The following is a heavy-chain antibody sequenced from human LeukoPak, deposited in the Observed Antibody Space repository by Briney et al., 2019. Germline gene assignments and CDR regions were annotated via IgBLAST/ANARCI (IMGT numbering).Heavy chain of an antibody. CDR2: IYHSGST. D-gene: IGHD2-2*01. J-gene: IGHJ4*02. CDR1: GGSISSGYY. CDR3: ARDPLYCSSTSCYLPFDY. V-gene: IGHV4-38-2*02. Sequence: SETLSLTCTVSGGSISSGYYWGWIRQPPGKGLEWIGSIYHSGSTYYNPSLKSRVTISVDTSKNQFSLKLSSVTAADTAVYYCARDPLYCSSTSCYLPFDYWGQGTLVTVSS.